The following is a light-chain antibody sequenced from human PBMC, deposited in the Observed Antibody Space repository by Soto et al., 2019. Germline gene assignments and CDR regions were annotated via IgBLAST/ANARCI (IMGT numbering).Light chain of an antibody. V-gene: IGKV3D-11*02. CDR2: ADS. J-gene: IGKJ5*01. Sequence: EIVLTQSPSTLSLSPLQTSTLSCRASQSVSGYIGWYQQKPGQAPRLLIYADSNRATGIPARFSGSGSGTEFTLTISRLQSEDFAVYFCQTVDKWHLFGQGTRLEIK. CDR3: QTVDKWHL. CDR1: QSVSGY.